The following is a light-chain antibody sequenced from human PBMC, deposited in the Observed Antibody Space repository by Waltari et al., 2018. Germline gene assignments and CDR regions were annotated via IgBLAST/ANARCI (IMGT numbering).Light chain of an antibody. J-gene: IGLJ2*01. CDR3: NSRDSSGNHLVV. Sequence: SSELTQDPAVSVDLGQTVRITCQGDRLRSYYASWNQQKPGQAPVLVIYGKNNRPSGIPDRFSGSSSGNTASLTITGAQAEDEADYYCNSRDSSGNHLVVFGGGTKLTVL. V-gene: IGLV3-19*01. CDR1: RLRSYY. CDR2: GKN.